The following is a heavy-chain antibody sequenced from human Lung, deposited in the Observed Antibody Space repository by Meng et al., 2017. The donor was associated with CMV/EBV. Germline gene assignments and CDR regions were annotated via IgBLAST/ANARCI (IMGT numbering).Heavy chain of an antibody. J-gene: IGHJ6*02. D-gene: IGHD2-15*01. Sequence: SETXSLTCTVSGGSISTYYWNWLRQLPGKGLEWIGYISNSGSTDYNPSLKSRVTISVDTSKNQFSPKLTSVTAADTAVYYCARFDMDVEGYYGMDVWGQGXTVTVSS. CDR3: ARFDMDVEGYYGMDV. CDR2: ISNSGST. V-gene: IGHV4-59*01. CDR1: GGSISTYY.